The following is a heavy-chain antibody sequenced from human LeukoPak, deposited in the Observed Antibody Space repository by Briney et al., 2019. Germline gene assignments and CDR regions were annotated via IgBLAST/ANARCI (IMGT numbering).Heavy chain of an antibody. CDR2: IKQDGSEK. Sequence: GGSLRLSCAASGFTFSSYWMSWVRQAPGKGLEWVANIKQDGSEKYYVDSVKGRFTISRDNAKNSLYLQMNSLRAEDTAVYYCARELRVRLGASVTATEVFDVWGQGTVVAVSS. V-gene: IGHV3-7*01. CDR3: ARELRVRLGASVTATEVFDV. CDR1: GFTFSSYW. J-gene: IGHJ3*01. D-gene: IGHD1-26*01.